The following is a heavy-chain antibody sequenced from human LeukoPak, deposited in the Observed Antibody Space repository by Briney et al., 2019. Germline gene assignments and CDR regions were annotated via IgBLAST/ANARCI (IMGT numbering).Heavy chain of an antibody. J-gene: IGHJ4*02. V-gene: IGHV3-7*03. D-gene: IGHD3-22*01. CDR1: GFTFRNYW. Sequence: GGSLRLSCAASGFTFRNYWMSWVRQAPGTGLEWVANIKQDGSDRNYVTSVRGRFTISRDNAESSLFLQMNSLRAEDTAVYYCATGGGFYYGHWGQGTLVTVSS. CDR3: ATGGGFYYGH. CDR2: IKQDGSDR.